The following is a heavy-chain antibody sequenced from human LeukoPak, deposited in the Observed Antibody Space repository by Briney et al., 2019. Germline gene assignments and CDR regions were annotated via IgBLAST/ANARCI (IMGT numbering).Heavy chain of an antibody. D-gene: IGHD4-17*01. CDR3: ARDVRRMTTVTTSFGY. CDR1: GYTFTGYY. V-gene: IGHV1-2*02. J-gene: IGHJ4*02. Sequence: ASVKVSCKASGYTFTGYYMHWVRQAPGQGLEWMGWINPNSGGTNYAQKFQGRVTMTRDTSISTAYMELSRLRSDDTAVYYCARDVRRMTTVTTSFGYWGQGTLVTVSS. CDR2: INPNSGGT.